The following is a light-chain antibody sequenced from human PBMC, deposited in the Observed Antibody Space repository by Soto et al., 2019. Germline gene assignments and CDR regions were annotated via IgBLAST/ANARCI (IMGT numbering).Light chain of an antibody. V-gene: IGKV3-20*01. CDR1: RSGSISY. CDR2: GAS. CDR3: QQYGRLGT. J-gene: IGKJ1*01. Sequence: EIVLAQSPGTLSLSPGERATLSCRASRSGSISYLAWYQQKAGQAPSLLIYGASSRATGIPDRFSGSGSGTDFTLIISSLEPEDFAVNYCQQYGRLGTVCKGTKEDI.